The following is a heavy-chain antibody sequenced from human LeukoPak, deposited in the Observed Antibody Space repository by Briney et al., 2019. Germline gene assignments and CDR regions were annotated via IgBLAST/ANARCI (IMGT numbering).Heavy chain of an antibody. Sequence: GGSLRLSCAGSGFTFTNAWMSWVRQAPGKGLEWVGRIKSKTDGGTIDHAAPVKGRFTISRDDSKNTLYLQMNSLKTEDTAVYYCTTGPAGGDYWGQGTLVTVSS. V-gene: IGHV3-15*01. D-gene: IGHD3-16*01. CDR1: GFTFTNAW. J-gene: IGHJ4*02. CDR2: IKSKTDGGTI. CDR3: TTGPAGGDY.